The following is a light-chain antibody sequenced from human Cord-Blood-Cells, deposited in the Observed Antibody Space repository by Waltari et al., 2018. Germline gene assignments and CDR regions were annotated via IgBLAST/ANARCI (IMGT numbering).Light chain of an antibody. CDR1: SSDVGSYTL. J-gene: IGLJ1*01. CDR3: CSYAGSSTFYV. V-gene: IGLV2-23*01. CDR2: EGS. Sequence: QSALTQPASVSGSPGPSITISCTGTSSDVGSYTLVSWYQQQPGRAPKLMMYEGSKWPAGVSNRFSGSKSGNTASLTIAGLQAEDEADYYCCSYAGSSTFYVFGTGTKVTVL.